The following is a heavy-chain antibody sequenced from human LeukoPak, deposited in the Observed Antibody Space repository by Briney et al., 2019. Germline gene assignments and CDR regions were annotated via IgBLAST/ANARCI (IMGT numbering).Heavy chain of an antibody. CDR3: ARDHCTSSGCYEYYYYGVDV. Sequence: ASVKVSCKASGYTFTNYYLHWVRQAPGQGLEWMGVINPNSGGTNSAQKFQGRVTMTRDTSVSTAYMELSRLRSDDTAVYYCARDHCTSSGCYEYYYYGVDVWGQGTTVTVSS. V-gene: IGHV1-2*02. CDR2: INPNSGGT. D-gene: IGHD2-2*01. J-gene: IGHJ6*02. CDR1: GYTFTNYY.